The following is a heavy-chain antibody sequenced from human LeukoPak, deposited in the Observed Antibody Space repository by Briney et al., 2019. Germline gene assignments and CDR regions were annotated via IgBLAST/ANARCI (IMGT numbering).Heavy chain of an antibody. CDR1: GGTFSSYA. D-gene: IGHD4-17*01. CDR2: IIPIFGAA. CDR3: ARDHLGYGVYNNWFDP. V-gene: IGHV1-69*05. Sequence: EASVKVSCKASGGTFSSYAISWVRQAPGQGLEWMGGIIPIFGAANYAQKFQGRVTITTDESTSTAYMELSSLRSEDTAVYYCARDHLGYGVYNNWFDPWGQGTLVTVSS. J-gene: IGHJ5*02.